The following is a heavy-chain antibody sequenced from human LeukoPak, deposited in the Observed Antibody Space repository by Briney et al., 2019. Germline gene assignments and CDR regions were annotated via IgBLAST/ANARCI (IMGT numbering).Heavy chain of an antibody. V-gene: IGHV3-73*01. J-gene: IGHJ5*02. CDR1: GFTFSGSA. Sequence: GGSLKLSCAASGFTFSGSAIHWVRQPSGKGLEWVGQIDKKDKGYATATAYAASVKGRFTISRDDSINTAYLQMKSLKTEDTALYYCTRDSGTYNWFDPWGQGTLVTVSS. D-gene: IGHD1-26*01. CDR2: IDKKDKGYATAT. CDR3: TRDSGTYNWFDP.